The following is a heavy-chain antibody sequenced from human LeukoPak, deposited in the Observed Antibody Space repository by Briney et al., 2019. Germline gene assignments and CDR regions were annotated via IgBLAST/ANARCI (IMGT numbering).Heavy chain of an antibody. CDR3: ARDGQTSDYVWGSYRFPYYGMDV. CDR2: INPSSGGT. D-gene: IGHD3-16*02. Sequence: ASVKVSCKASGYTFTGYYMHWVRQAPGQGLEWMGWINPSSGGTNYAQKFQGRVTMTRDTSISTAYMELSRLRSDDTAVYYCARDGQTSDYVWGSYRFPYYGMDVWGQGTTVTVSS. V-gene: IGHV1-2*02. CDR1: GYTFTGYY. J-gene: IGHJ6*02.